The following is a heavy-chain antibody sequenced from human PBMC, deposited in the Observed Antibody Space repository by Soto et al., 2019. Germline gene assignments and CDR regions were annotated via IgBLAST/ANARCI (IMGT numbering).Heavy chain of an antibody. V-gene: IGHV3-23*01. CDR2: ISGSGDAT. D-gene: IGHD3-3*01. CDR1: GISFSTYA. J-gene: IGHJ4*02. CDR3: ALSATIFGVVRSGRAFDY. Sequence: GGSLRLSCEASGISFSTYAMSWVRQAPGKGLEWVSSISGSGDATYYADSVKGRFTISRDNSKNTLFVQMSSLRDEDTAIYYCALSATIFGVVRSGRAFDYWGQGILLTVSS.